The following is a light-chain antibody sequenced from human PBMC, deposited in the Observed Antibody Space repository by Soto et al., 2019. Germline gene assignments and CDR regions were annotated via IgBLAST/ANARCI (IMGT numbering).Light chain of an antibody. CDR1: QSVSSSY. J-gene: IGKJ4*01. CDR2: GAS. CDR3: QQYGSSP. V-gene: IGKV3-20*01. Sequence: EIVLTQSPGTLSLYTGERATLSSRASQSVSSSYLAWYQQKPGQAPRLLIYGASSRATGIPDRFSGSGSGTDFTLTISRLEPEDFAVYYCQQYGSSPFGGGTKVDI.